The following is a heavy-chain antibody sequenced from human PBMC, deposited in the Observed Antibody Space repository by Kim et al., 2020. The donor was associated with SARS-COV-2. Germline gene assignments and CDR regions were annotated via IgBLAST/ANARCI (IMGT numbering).Heavy chain of an antibody. Sequence: GGSLRLSCAASGFTFSSYGMHWVRQAPGKGLEWVAVISYDGSNKYYADSVKGRFTISRDNSKNTLYLQMNSLRAEDTAVYYCAKDPESFGELLYYFDYWGQGTLVTASS. CDR3: AKDPESFGELLYYFDY. CDR2: ISYDGSNK. D-gene: IGHD3-10*01. CDR1: GFTFSSYG. J-gene: IGHJ4*02. V-gene: IGHV3-30*18.